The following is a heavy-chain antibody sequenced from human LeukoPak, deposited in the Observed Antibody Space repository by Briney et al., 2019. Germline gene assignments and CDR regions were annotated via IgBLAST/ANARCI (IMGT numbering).Heavy chain of an antibody. Sequence: ASVKVSCKASGYTFTSYDINWVRQATGQGLEWMGWMNPSSGNTGYAQKFQGRVTITRNTSISTAYMELSSLRSEDTAVYYCARPGIAARRYYYYYMDVWGKGTTVTVPS. V-gene: IGHV1-8*03. CDR3: ARPGIAARRYYYYYMDV. CDR2: MNPSSGNT. J-gene: IGHJ6*03. CDR1: GYTFTSYD. D-gene: IGHD6-6*01.